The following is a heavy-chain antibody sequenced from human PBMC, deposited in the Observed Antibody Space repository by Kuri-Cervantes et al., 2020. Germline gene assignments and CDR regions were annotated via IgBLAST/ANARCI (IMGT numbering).Heavy chain of an antibody. V-gene: IGHV3-7*01. CDR3: AKDGRPGNSSPGEDYFYMDV. J-gene: IGHJ6*03. Sequence: GESLKISCAASGFTFSSYWMSWARQAPGKGLEWVANIKQDGSEKYYADSVKGRFTISRDNSKNTLSLQLNSLRTEDTAVYYCAKDGRPGNSSPGEDYFYMDVWGKGSTVTVSS. D-gene: IGHD2/OR15-2a*01. CDR1: GFTFSSYW. CDR2: IKQDGSEK.